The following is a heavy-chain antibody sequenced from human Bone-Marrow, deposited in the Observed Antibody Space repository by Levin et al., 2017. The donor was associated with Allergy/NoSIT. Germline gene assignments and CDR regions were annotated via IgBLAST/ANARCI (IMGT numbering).Heavy chain of an antibody. J-gene: IGHJ6*03. D-gene: IGHD2-2*01. CDR2: ISGYNGNT. CDR1: GYTFTSYG. V-gene: IGHV1-18*01. CDR3: AREYQLKSFYYYMDV. Sequence: GGSLRLSCKASGYTFTSYGISWVRQAPGQGLEWMGWISGYNGNTNYAQKFQGRVTITTDTSTSTAYMDLRSLSSDDTAVYYCAREYQLKSFYYYMDVWGKGTTVTVSS.